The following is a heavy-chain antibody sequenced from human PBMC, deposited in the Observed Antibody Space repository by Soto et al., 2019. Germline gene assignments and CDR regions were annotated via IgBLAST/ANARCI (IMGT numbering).Heavy chain of an antibody. J-gene: IGHJ4*02. V-gene: IGHV1-18*01. D-gene: IGHD3-3*01. CDR2: ISAYNGNT. CDR1: GYTFINYG. CDR3: ARDELEWFPIAY. Sequence: ASVKVSCKAAGYTFINYGISWVRQAPGQGLEWMGWISAYNGNTNYAQKLQGRVTMTTDTPTSTAYMELRSLRSDDTAVYYCARDELEWFPIAYWGQGTLVTVSS.